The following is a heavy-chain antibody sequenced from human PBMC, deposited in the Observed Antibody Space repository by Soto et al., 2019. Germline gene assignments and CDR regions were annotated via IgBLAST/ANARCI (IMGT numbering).Heavy chain of an antibody. CDR1: GGSINTFY. Sequence: SETLSLTCTVSGGSINTFYWSWVRQPAGKGLEWIGRIFSSGSTNFNPSLESRVAMSVDTSKNHFSLNLSSVTAADMAVYYCAREGSYSAYNFAHGIQLWSFDFWGQGALVTVSS. D-gene: IGHD5-12*01. CDR2: IFSSGST. J-gene: IGHJ4*02. CDR3: AREGSYSAYNFAHGIQLWSFDF. V-gene: IGHV4-4*07.